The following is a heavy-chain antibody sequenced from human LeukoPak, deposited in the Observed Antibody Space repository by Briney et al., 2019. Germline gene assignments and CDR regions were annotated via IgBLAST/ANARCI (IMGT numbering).Heavy chain of an antibody. V-gene: IGHV3-48*02. CDR2: INSVSNTL. J-gene: IGHJ5*01. Sequence: GGSLRLSCTTSGFTFSSYTMNWVRQAPGKGLEWISYINSVSNTLYYADSVKGRFTISRDNAKNSLCLQMNSLRDEDTAVYYCARLRQASGYSSGWYDSWGQGTLVTVSS. CDR3: ARLRQASGYSSGWYDS. D-gene: IGHD6-19*01. CDR1: GFTFSSYT.